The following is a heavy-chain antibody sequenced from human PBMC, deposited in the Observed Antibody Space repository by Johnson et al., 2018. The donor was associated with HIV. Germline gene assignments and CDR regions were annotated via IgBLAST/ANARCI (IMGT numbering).Heavy chain of an antibody. CDR1: GFTFSDVW. V-gene: IGHV3-15*01. CDR3: TTDLPYCSGHDCYNAYDL. D-gene: IGHD2-15*01. Sequence: EVQLVESGGGLVKPGESLRLSCVASGFTFSDVWMTWVRQAPGRGLEWVGRIKRQIDGGTTDYATPVKGRFTFSRDDSKNTLYLDMKSLKTEDTGVYYCTTDLPYCSGHDCYNAYDLWGQGTMVIVSS. J-gene: IGHJ3*01. CDR2: IKRQIDGGTT.